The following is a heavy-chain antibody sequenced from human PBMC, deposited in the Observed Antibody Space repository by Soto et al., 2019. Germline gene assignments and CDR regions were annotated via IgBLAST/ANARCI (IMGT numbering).Heavy chain of an antibody. D-gene: IGHD3-22*01. CDR2: IYYSGST. V-gene: IGHV4-39*01. J-gene: IGHJ4*02. Sequence: SETLSLTCTVSGGSISSNNYYWGWIRQPSGKGLEWVGSIYYSGSTYYNPSLKSRVTISVDTSKNQFSLKLSSVTAADTAVYYCARLGKVGSGYYFGFDYWGQGTLVTVSS. CDR1: GGSISSNNYY. CDR3: ARLGKVGSGYYFGFDY.